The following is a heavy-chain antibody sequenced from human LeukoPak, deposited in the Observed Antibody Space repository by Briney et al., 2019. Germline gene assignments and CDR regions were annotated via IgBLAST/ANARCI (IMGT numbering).Heavy chain of an antibody. D-gene: IGHD1-14*01. CDR1: GFTFSSYA. J-gene: IGHJ4*02. Sequence: GGSLTLSCTASGFTFSSYAMSWVRQAPGKGLGWVAIIWFDGSAKYYGDSVKGRFTISRDNSKNTLYLQMNSLRVEDTAVYYCARDLNREDFDYWGQGTLVAVSS. CDR2: IWFDGSAK. CDR3: ARDLNREDFDY. V-gene: IGHV3-33*08.